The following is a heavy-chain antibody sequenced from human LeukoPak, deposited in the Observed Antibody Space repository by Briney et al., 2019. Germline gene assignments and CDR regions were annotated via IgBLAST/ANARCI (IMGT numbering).Heavy chain of an antibody. V-gene: IGHV4-59*08. CDR1: DGSINSYY. CDR3: ARGGGYSSSRWSY. Sequence: PSETLSLTCSVSDGSINSYYWNWIRRPPGKGLEWIGYIYYNGNTNYSPSLKSRVTISVDTSKTQFSLKLNSVTAADTAVYYCARGGGYSSSRWSYWGQGTLVTISS. J-gene: IGHJ4*02. CDR2: IYYNGNT. D-gene: IGHD6-13*01.